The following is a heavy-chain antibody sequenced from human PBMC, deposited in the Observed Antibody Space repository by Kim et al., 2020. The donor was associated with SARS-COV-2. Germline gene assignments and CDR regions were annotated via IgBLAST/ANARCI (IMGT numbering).Heavy chain of an antibody. J-gene: IGHJ3*02. CDR3: AKHLSDAFDI. V-gene: IGHV3-9*01. CDR1: GFTFRDYD. CDR2: ISWNSGSI. Sequence: GGSLRLSCAASGFTFRDYDMHWVRQAPGKGLEWVSGISWNSGSIGYADSVKGRFTISRNNAKNSLYLQMNSLRVEDTALYYCAKHLSDAFDIWGQGTMVTVSS.